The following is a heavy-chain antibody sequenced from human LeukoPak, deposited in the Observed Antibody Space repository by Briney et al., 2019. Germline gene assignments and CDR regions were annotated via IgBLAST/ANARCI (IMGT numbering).Heavy chain of an antibody. J-gene: IGHJ4*02. V-gene: IGHV3-7*01. D-gene: IGHD5-12*01. CDR1: GFTFSSYW. CDR3: ARDSAAGYSGYALFLS. Sequence: GGSLRLSCAAPGFTFSSYWMSWVRQAPGKGLEWVANIKQDGSEKYYVDSVKGRFTISRDNAKNSLYLQMNSLRAEDTAVYYCARDSAAGYSGYALFLSWGQGTLVTVSS. CDR2: IKQDGSEK.